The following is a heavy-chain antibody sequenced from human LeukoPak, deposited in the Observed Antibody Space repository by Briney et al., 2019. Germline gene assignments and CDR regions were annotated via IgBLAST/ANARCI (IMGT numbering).Heavy chain of an antibody. CDR3: ARGMVRGVTTLWY. CDR1: GFTFDDFG. D-gene: IGHD3-10*01. J-gene: IGHJ4*02. Sequence: PGGSLSFSCAASGFTFDDFGWSWVAQAQGQGLVSVFGINWNGGSTGYADSVKGRFTISRDNAKNSLYLQMNSLRAEDTALYYCARGMVRGVTTLWYWGQGTLVTVSS. V-gene: IGHV3-20*04. CDR2: INWNGGST.